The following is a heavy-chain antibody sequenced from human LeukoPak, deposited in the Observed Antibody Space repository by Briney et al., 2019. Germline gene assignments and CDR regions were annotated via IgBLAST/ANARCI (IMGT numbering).Heavy chain of an antibody. CDR3: ARGFRDGSGSYYKWVSYYYYYMDV. Sequence: AGGSLRLSCAASGFTFSSYSMNWVRQAPGKGLEWVSYISSSGSTIYYADSVKGRFTISRDNTKNSLYLQMNSLRAEDTAVYYCARGFRDGSGSYYKWVSYYYYYMDVWGKGTTVTISS. D-gene: IGHD3-10*01. CDR2: ISSSGSTI. V-gene: IGHV3-48*04. CDR1: GFTFSSYS. J-gene: IGHJ6*03.